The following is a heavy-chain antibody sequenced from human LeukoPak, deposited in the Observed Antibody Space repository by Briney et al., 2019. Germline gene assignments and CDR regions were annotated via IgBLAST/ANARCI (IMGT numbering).Heavy chain of an antibody. Sequence: GGSLRLSCAASGFTFSSYSMNWVRQAPGKGLEWVSYISSSSSTIYYADSVKGRFTISRDNAKNSLYLQMNSLRDEDTAVYYCAGGDSFIVVVPAAMDCWGQGTLVTVSS. CDR1: GFTFSSYS. D-gene: IGHD2-2*01. J-gene: IGHJ4*02. CDR2: ISSSSSTI. CDR3: AGGDSFIVVVPAAMDC. V-gene: IGHV3-48*02.